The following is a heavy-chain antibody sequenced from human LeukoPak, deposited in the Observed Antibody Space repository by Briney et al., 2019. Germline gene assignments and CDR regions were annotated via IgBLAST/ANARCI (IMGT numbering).Heavy chain of an antibody. V-gene: IGHV5-51*01. CDR2: IYPGDSET. D-gene: IGHD6-19*01. Sequence: GESLKISCKGSGYSFTNYWIGWVRQMPGKGLEWMGIIYPGDSETRYSPSFQGQVTISADKSISTAYLQWSSLKASDTAMYYCARHHGQWLVPFDYWGQGTLVTVSS. J-gene: IGHJ4*02. CDR1: GYSFTNYW. CDR3: ARHHGQWLVPFDY.